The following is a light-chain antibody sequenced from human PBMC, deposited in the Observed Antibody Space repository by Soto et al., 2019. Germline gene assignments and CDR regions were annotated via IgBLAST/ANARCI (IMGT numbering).Light chain of an antibody. J-gene: IGKJ5*01. V-gene: IGKV3-11*01. CDR2: DAS. CDR3: QQRRNWPIT. CDR1: QSVNSY. Sequence: ESVLTQSPGTLSLSPGERATLSCRASQSVNSYLAWYQQRPGQAPRLLIYDASNRATGIPARFSGSGSGTDFTLTISRIEPEDFAVYYCQQRRNWPITFGQGTRLEIK.